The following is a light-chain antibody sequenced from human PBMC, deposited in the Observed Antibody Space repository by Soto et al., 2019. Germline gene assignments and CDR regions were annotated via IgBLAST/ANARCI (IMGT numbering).Light chain of an antibody. CDR2: YDT. CDR1: NIGSKS. Sequence: ELTQPPSVSVAPGKTARITCGGDNIGSKSVHWYQQKPGQAPVLVIYYDTDRPSGIPERFSGSNSGNTATLTISRVEAGDEADYYCQVWDSSSDHYVFGTGTKVTVL. CDR3: QVWDSSSDHYV. J-gene: IGLJ1*01. V-gene: IGLV3-21*04.